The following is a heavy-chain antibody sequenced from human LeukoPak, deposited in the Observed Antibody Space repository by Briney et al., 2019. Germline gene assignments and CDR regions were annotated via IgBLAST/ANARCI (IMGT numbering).Heavy chain of an antibody. V-gene: IGHV1-69*13. CDR1: GGTFSSYA. J-gene: IGHJ6*02. D-gene: IGHD3-10*01. CDR2: ITPIFGTA. CDR3: ARDLASITMVRGVQPYYYYGMDV. Sequence: SVKVSCKASGGTFSSYAISWVRQAPGQGLEWMGGITPIFGTANYAQKFQGRVTITADESTSTAYMELSSLRSEDTAVYYCARDLASITMVRGVQPYYYYGMDVWGQGTTVTVSS.